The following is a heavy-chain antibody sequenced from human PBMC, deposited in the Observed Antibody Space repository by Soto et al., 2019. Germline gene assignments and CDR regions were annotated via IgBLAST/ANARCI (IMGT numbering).Heavy chain of an antibody. CDR1: GYTFTSYG. V-gene: IGHV1-18*01. J-gene: IGHJ4*02. Sequence: QVQLVQSGAEVKKPGASVKVCCKASGYTFTSYGISWVRQAPGQGLEWMGWISAYNGNTNYAQKLQGRVTMTTDTSTSTAYMELRSLRSDDTAVYYCARDSSPYGDYVGFDYWGQGTLVTVSS. CDR2: ISAYNGNT. D-gene: IGHD4-17*01. CDR3: ARDSSPYGDYVGFDY.